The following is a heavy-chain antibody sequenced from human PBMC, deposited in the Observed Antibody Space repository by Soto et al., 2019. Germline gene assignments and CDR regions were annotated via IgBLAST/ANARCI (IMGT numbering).Heavy chain of an antibody. D-gene: IGHD4-17*01. CDR3: ARGGGTTVVTDSGY. CDR2: ISSSSSYI. Sequence: PGGSLRLSCAASGFTFSSYSMNWVRQAPGKGLEWVSPISSSSSYIYYADSVKGRFTISRDNAKNSLYLQMNSLRAEDTAVYYCARGGGTTVVTDSGYWGQGTLVTVSS. J-gene: IGHJ4*02. CDR1: GFTFSSYS. V-gene: IGHV3-21*01.